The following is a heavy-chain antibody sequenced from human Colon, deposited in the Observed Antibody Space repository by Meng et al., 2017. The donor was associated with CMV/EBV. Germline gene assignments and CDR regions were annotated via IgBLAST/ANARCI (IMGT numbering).Heavy chain of an antibody. Sequence: GESLKISCIASGFIFSENDMNWVRQVPGKGPEWISYTSLSGDSTDYSDSVRGRFTISRDTAKNLLFLQLSSLRVEDTGVYHCAPRVGSWGQGTLVTVSS. V-gene: IGHV3-48*03. D-gene: IGHD1-26*01. CDR3: APRVGS. CDR2: TSLSGDST. CDR1: GFIFSEND. J-gene: IGHJ5*02.